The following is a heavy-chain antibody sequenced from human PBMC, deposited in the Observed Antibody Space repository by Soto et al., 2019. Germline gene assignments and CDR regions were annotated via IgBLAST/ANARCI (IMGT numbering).Heavy chain of an antibody. Sequence: SETLSLTCAVYGGSLSGYYWSWIRQPPGKGLEWIGEINHSGSTNYNPSLKSRVTISVDTSKNQFSLKLSSVTAADTAVYYCARGGSGYCSGGSCYRLNYYYYGMDVWGQGTTVTVSS. D-gene: IGHD2-15*01. J-gene: IGHJ6*02. CDR2: INHSGST. CDR1: GGSLSGYY. V-gene: IGHV4-34*01. CDR3: ARGGSGYCSGGSCYRLNYYYYGMDV.